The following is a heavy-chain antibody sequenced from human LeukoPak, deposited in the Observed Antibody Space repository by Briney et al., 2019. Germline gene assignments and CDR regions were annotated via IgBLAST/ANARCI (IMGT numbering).Heavy chain of an antibody. CDR3: ARGSSPFWVSGSEYYYYYMDV. J-gene: IGHJ6*03. V-gene: IGHV1-69*05. CDR1: GGTFSSYA. Sequence: ASVKVSCKASGGTFSSYAISWVRQAPGQGLEWMGGIIPIFGTANYAQKFQGRVTITTDESTSTAYMELSSLRSEDTAVYYCARGSSPFWVSGSEYYYYYMDVWGKGTTVTVSS. D-gene: IGHD6-6*01. CDR2: IIPIFGTA.